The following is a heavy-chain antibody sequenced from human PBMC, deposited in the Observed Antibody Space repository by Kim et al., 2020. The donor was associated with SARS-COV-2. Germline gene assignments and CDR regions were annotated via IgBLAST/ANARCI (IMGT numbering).Heavy chain of an antibody. CDR1: GFTFSNYD. D-gene: IGHD4-17*01. CDR2: IGAGAVSK. J-gene: IGHJ4*02. Sequence: GGSLRLSCAASGFTFSNYDMSWVRQGPGKGLEWVSTIGAGAVSKYYADSVNGRFTISRDNSESTRYLQMNSLRAEDTAIYYCAKIYSRTVTPVDYCGQGTLVTVSS. CDR3: AKIYSRTVTPVDY. V-gene: IGHV3-23*01.